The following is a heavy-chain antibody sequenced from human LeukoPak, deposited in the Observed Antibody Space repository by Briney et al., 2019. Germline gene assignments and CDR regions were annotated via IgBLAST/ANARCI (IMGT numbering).Heavy chain of an antibody. CDR1: GFTFSSYD. V-gene: IGHV3-23*01. Sequence: GGSLRLSCAASGFTFSSYDMGWVRHAPGKGLEWVSAISASGHSTYYADSLLGRFTISRDNSDNTLFLQMNTLRAEDTAIYYCASRSGSYYGYFQHWGQGTLAIVSS. CDR2: ISASGHST. D-gene: IGHD1-26*01. J-gene: IGHJ1*01. CDR3: ASRSGSYYGYFQH.